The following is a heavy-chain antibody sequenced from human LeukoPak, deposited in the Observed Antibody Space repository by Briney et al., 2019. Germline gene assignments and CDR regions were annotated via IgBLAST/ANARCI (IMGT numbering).Heavy chain of an antibody. V-gene: IGHV4-59*01. CDR2: IYYNGST. Sequence: SQTLSLTCAVSGGSISYYYWSWIRQSPGKGLEWIGYIYYNGSTNYNPSLKSRVTISVDMSKNQFSLKVTSVTAADTAIYYCARKGGHFDYWGQGTLVTVSS. CDR1: GGSISYYY. J-gene: IGHJ4*02. D-gene: IGHD2-15*01. CDR3: ARKGGHFDY.